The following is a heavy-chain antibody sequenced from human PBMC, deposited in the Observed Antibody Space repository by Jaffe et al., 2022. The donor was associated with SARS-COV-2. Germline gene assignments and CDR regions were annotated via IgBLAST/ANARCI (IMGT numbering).Heavy chain of an antibody. V-gene: IGHV3-23*01. CDR2: ISGSGGST. J-gene: IGHJ6*02. D-gene: IGHD6-19*01. CDR3: AKDGGAVAGPWGYYYYYGMDV. Sequence: EVQLLESGGGLVQPGGSLRLSCAASGFTFSSYAMSWVRQAPGKGLEWVSAISGSGGSTYYADSVKGRFTISRDNSKNTLYLQMNSLRAEDTAVYYCAKDGGAVAGPWGYYYYYGMDVWGQGTTVTVSS. CDR1: GFTFSSYA.